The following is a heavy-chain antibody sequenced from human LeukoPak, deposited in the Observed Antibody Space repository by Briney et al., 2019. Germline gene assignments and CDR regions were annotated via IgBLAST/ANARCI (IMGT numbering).Heavy chain of an antibody. J-gene: IGHJ4*02. CDR3: ARAPRVRGVIIAFDY. V-gene: IGHV1-18*04. CDR2: ISAYNGNT. D-gene: IGHD3-10*01. Sequence: EASVKVSCEASGYTFTSYGISWVRQAPGQGLEWMGWISAYNGNTNYAQKLQGRVTMTTDTSTSTAYMELRSLRSDDTAVYYCARAPRVRGVIIAFDYWGQGTLVTVSS. CDR1: GYTFTSYG.